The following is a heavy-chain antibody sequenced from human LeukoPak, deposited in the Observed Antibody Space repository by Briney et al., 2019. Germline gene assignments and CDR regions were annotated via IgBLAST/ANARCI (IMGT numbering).Heavy chain of an antibody. CDR3: ARDGDYYDSSGYYHGRYYYYMDV. Sequence: ASVKVSCKASGYTFTSYYMHWVRQAPGQGLEWMGIINPSGGSTSYAQKFQGRVTMTRDMSTSTVYMELSSLRSEDTAVYYCARDGDYYDSSGYYHGRYYYYMDVWGKGTTVTVSS. CDR2: INPSGGST. V-gene: IGHV1-46*01. CDR1: GYTFTSYY. D-gene: IGHD3-22*01. J-gene: IGHJ6*03.